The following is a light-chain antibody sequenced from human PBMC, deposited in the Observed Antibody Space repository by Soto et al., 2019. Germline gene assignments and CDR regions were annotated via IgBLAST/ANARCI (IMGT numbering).Light chain of an antibody. CDR2: GAS. CDR3: QQYGSSPH. Sequence: IMLTQSPATLSLSPGERATLSFRASPSVTIFLAWYQQKTGQAPRLLIYGASSRATGIPDRFSGSGSGTDFTLTISSLEPEDFAVYYCQQYGSSPHFGGGTKVDIK. V-gene: IGKV3-20*01. CDR1: PSVTIF. J-gene: IGKJ4*01.